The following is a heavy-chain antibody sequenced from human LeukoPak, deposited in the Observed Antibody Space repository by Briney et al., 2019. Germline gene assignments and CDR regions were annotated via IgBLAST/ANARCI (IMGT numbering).Heavy chain of an antibody. CDR2: IYYSGST. J-gene: IGHJ4*02. V-gene: IGHV4-39*01. D-gene: IGHD1-26*01. CDR3: ARHVGTPTPRIFDY. CDR1: GGSISSSSYY. Sequence: SETLSLTCTVSGGSISSSSYYWGWIRQPPGKGLEWIGSIYYSGSTYYNPSLKSRVTISVDTSRNQFSLRLSSVTAADTAVYYCARHVGTPTPRIFDYWGQGSLVTVSS.